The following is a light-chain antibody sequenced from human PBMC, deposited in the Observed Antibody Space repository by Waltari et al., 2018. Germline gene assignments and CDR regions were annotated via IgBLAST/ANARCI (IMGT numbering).Light chain of an antibody. V-gene: IGLV1-40*01. CDR3: QSYDNSLSAHVL. CDR2: GTS. Sequence: QSVLTQPPSVSGAAGQRVTISCTGSSSNIGAGYDVHWYQQLPGTAPKLLIYGTSNRPSGVPDRFSGSKSGTSASLAITGLQAEDEADYYCQSYDNSLSAHVLVGGGTKLTVL. J-gene: IGLJ2*01. CDR1: SSNIGAGYD.